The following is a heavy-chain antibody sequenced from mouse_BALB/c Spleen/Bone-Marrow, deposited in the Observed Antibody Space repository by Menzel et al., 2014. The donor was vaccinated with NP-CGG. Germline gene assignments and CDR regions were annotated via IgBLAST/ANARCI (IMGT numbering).Heavy chain of an antibody. CDR2: IDPANGYT. J-gene: IGHJ2*01. Sequence: VQLQQSGAELVKPGASVKLSCTASGFNIKDTYMNWVKQRAEQCLEWIGRIDPANGYTEYNPKFQGKATIIADTSSNTAYLQLGSLPSDDTAVYYCATLTWTFDYGAQRTTLPVSS. CDR3: ATLTWTFDY. D-gene: IGHD4-1*01. CDR1: GFNIKDTY. V-gene: IGHV14-3*02.